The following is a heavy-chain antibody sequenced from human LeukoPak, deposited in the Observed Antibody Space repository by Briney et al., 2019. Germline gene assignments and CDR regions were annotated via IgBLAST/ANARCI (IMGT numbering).Heavy chain of an antibody. J-gene: IGHJ6*02. CDR3: ARSVDIVAKYGMDV. D-gene: IGHD5-12*01. CDR1: GGSISSYY. V-gene: IGHV4-59*08. Sequence: SETLSLTCTVPGGSISSYYWSWIRQPPGKGLEWIGYIYYSGSTNYNPSLKSRVTISVDTSKNQFSLKLSSVTAADTAVYYCARSVDIVAKYGMDVWGQGTTVTVSS. CDR2: IYYSGST.